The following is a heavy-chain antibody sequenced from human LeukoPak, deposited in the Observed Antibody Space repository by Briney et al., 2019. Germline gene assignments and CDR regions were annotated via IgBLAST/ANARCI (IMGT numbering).Heavy chain of an antibody. V-gene: IGHV1-2*02. J-gene: IGHJ6*02. D-gene: IGHD1-26*01. CDR2: INPNSGGT. Sequence: ASVKVSCKASGYTFTGYYMHWVRQAPGQGLEWMGWINPNSGGTNYAQKFQGRVTMTRDTSISTAYMEQSRLRSDDTAVYYCARASKLQDYYYGMDVWGQGTTVTVSS. CDR1: GYTFTGYY. CDR3: ARASKLQDYYYGMDV.